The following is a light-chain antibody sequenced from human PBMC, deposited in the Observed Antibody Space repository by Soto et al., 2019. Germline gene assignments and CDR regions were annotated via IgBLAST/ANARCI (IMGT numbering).Light chain of an antibody. CDR1: SSNIGAGYE. V-gene: IGLV1-40*01. Sequence: QSVLTQPPSVSEAPGQRVTISCTGSSSNIGAGYEAHWYQQVPGTAPKLLIYENNNRPSGVPDRFSGSKPGTSASLAITGRRPEDEDVYYCQSSSSSPTRLVFGTGTKVTVL. CDR3: QSSSSSPTRLV. J-gene: IGLJ1*01. CDR2: ENN.